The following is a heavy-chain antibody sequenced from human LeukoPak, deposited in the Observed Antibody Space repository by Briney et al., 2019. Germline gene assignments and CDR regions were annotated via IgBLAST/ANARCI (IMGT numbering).Heavy chain of an antibody. CDR3: ARDRPWPVATPGGYNWFDP. Sequence: ASVKVSCKASGYTFTSYYMHWVRQAPGQGLEWMGIINPSGDSTSYAQKFQGRVTMTRDTSTSTVYMELSSLRSEDTAVYYCARDRPWPVATPGGYNWFDPWGQGTLVTVSS. CDR2: INPSGDST. V-gene: IGHV1-46*01. CDR1: GYTFTSYY. D-gene: IGHD4-23*01. J-gene: IGHJ5*02.